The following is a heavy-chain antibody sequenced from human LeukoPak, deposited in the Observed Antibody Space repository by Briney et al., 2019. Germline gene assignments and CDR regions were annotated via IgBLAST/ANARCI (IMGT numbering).Heavy chain of an antibody. CDR1: GDSISNFY. D-gene: IGHD3-22*01. Sequence: SETLSLTCSVSGDSISNFYWSWIRQPPGKGLEWIGYIDYSGSTSYNPSLKSRVTISIDTSKNQFSLRLNSVTAADTAVYYCAKSNGYGLIDIWGQGTMVTVSS. V-gene: IGHV4-59*12. J-gene: IGHJ3*02. CDR3: AKSNGYGLIDI. CDR2: IDYSGST.